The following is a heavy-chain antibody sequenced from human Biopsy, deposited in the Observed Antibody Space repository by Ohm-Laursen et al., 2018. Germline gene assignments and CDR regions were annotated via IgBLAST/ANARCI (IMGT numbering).Heavy chain of an antibody. D-gene: IGHD4-11*01. Sequence: SLRLSCTASGFTFSNYGMHRVRQAPGRGLEWLAVIWYDGSNKYYGDSVQGRFTISRDNSKNTVYLQMNSLRAEDTAIYYCARDSTINTVTTADYWGQGTLVTVSS. CDR2: IWYDGSNK. V-gene: IGHV3-33*01. J-gene: IGHJ4*02. CDR3: ARDSTINTVTTADY. CDR1: GFTFSNYG.